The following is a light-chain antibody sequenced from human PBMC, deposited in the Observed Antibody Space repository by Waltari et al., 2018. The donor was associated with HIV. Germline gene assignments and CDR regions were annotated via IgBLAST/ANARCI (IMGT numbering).Light chain of an antibody. CDR2: DVN. CDR1: SSDIGSYNL. CDR3: CSYAGSPTFVI. J-gene: IGLJ2*01. Sequence: QSALTQPASVSGSLGQSITISCTGTSSDIGSYNLVSWYQQYPGKAPKVIIYDVNKWPSGVSHRFSGFKAANTAFLTISGLQAEDEADYYCCSYAGSPTFVIFGGGTKVTVL. V-gene: IGLV2-23*02.